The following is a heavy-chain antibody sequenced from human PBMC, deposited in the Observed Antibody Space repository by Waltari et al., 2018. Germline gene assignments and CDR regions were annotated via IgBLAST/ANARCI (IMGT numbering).Heavy chain of an antibody. CDR1: GFSFSHYD. CDR3: TSWRVVAGTGWFDS. CDR2: IRNSGGNT. Sequence: EVQLLESGGGLVQPGGSLRLSCAASGFSFSHYDMAWVRQAPGKGLEWVSGIRNSGGNTYYGDSGKGRFAISRDNSRNTLHLQMNGLRAEDTAIYYCTSWRVVAGTGWFDSWGQGTLVTVSS. J-gene: IGHJ5*01. D-gene: IGHD2-15*01. V-gene: IGHV3-23*01.